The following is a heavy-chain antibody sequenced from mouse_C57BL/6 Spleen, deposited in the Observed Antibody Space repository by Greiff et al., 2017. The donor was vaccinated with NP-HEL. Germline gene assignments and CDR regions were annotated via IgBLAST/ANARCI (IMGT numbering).Heavy chain of an antibody. D-gene: IGHD2-4*01. CDR3: ARPNYDYDEGPFDY. Sequence: EVHLVESGGGLVKPGGSLKLSCAASGFTFSDYGMHWVRQAPEKGLEWVAYISSGSSTIYYADTVKGRFTISRDNAKNTLFLQMTSLRSEDTAMYYCARPNYDYDEGPFDYWGQGTTLTVSS. CDR2: ISSGSSTI. V-gene: IGHV5-17*01. CDR1: GFTFSDYG. J-gene: IGHJ2*01.